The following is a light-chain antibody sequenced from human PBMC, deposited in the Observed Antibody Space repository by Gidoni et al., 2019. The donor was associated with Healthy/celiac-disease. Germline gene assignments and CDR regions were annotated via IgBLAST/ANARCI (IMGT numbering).Light chain of an antibody. CDR1: QSVSSSY. J-gene: IGKJ1*01. CDR3: QQYGSSPRT. V-gene: IGKV3-20*01. Sequence: ELVFTPSPGTLSLSPGERATLSCRASQSVSSSYLAWYQQKPGQAPRLLIYGASSRATGIPDRFSGSGSGTDFTLTISRLEPEDFAVYYCQQYGSSPRTFGQGTKVEIK. CDR2: GAS.